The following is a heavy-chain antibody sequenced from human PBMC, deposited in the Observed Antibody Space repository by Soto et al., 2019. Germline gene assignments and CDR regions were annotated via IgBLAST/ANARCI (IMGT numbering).Heavy chain of an antibody. J-gene: IGHJ6*02. Sequence: SVKVSCKASGATFSSYAISWVRQAPGQGLEWMGGIIPIFGTANYAQKFQSRVTITADESTSTAYMELSSLGSEDTAVYYCARSILPGTTGTFDGGYYGMDVWGQGTTVTVSS. CDR1: GATFSSYA. CDR2: IIPIFGTA. CDR3: ARSILPGTTGTFDGGYYGMDV. V-gene: IGHV1-69*13. D-gene: IGHD1-1*01.